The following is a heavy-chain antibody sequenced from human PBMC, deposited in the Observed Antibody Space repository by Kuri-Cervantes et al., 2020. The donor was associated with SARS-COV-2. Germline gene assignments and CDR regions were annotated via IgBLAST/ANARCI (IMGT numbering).Heavy chain of an antibody. Sequence: GESLKISCAASGFTFSSYSMNWVRQAPGKGLEWVSSISSSSSYIYYADSVKGRFTISRDNAKNSLYLQMNSLRAEDTAVYYCASSIASGAFDIWGQGTMVTVSS. CDR1: GFTFSSYS. CDR2: ISSSSSYI. J-gene: IGHJ3*02. V-gene: IGHV3-21*01. D-gene: IGHD1-26*01. CDR3: ASSIASGAFDI.